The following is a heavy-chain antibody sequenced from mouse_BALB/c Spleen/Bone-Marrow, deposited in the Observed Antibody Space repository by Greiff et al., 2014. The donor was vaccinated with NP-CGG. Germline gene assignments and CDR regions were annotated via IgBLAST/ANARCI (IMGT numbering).Heavy chain of an antibody. J-gene: IGHJ3*01. CDR3: ARQGNDYAAWFAY. D-gene: IGHD2-4*01. CDR2: ISSGGGYT. Sequence: EVKLMESGGDLVKPGGSLKLSRAASGFTFSSYGMSWVRQTPDKRLEWVATISSGGGYTYYPDSVKGRFTISRDNAKNTLYLQMSSLKSEDTAMYYCARQGNDYAAWFAYWGQGTLVTVSA. CDR1: GFTFSSYG. V-gene: IGHV5-6*01.